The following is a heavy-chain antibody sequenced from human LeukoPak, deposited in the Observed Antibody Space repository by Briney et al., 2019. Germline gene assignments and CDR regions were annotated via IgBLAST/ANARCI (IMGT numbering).Heavy chain of an antibody. D-gene: IGHD3-22*01. V-gene: IGHV1-8*03. J-gene: IGHJ5*02. CDR1: GYTFTSYD. Sequence: ASVKVSCKASGYTFTSYDINWVRQATGQGLEWMGWMNPNSGNTGYAQKFQGRVTITRNTSISTAYMELSSLRSEDTAVHYCALNPDSSGYWWFDPWGQGTLVTVSS. CDR2: MNPNSGNT. CDR3: ALNPDSSGYWWFDP.